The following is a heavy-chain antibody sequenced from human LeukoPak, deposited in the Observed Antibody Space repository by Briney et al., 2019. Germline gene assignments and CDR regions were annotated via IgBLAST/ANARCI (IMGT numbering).Heavy chain of an antibody. D-gene: IGHD2-2*01. CDR1: GFTFSDYY. J-gene: IGHJ4*02. CDR2: ISPSGSTI. Sequence: PGGSLRLSCAASGFTFSDYYMTWIRQAPGKGLEWISYISPSGSTIYYADSVKGRFTISRDNAKNSLYLQMNSLRAEDTAVYYCARDSGCSSTSCYFRAARQYFDYWGQGTLVTVSS. CDR3: ARDSGCSSTSCYFRAARQYFDY. V-gene: IGHV3-11*04.